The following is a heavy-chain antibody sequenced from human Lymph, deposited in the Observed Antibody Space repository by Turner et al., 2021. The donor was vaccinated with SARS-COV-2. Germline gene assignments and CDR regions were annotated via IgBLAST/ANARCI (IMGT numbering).Heavy chain of an antibody. CDR2: NYYRESN. Sequence: HVQLQESRPRLAKPLETLSLTCTVSGGSMNSNYWSRIRQPPGKRLEWSGYNYYRESNNDNPSLKSRVTISVDESKNQFSLKLTSVTAADTAIYYWARETVNNWVDPWGQGILVTVSS. D-gene: IGHD2-21*02. J-gene: IGHJ5*02. CDR3: ARETVNNWVDP. CDR1: GGSMNSNY. V-gene: IGHV4-59*01.